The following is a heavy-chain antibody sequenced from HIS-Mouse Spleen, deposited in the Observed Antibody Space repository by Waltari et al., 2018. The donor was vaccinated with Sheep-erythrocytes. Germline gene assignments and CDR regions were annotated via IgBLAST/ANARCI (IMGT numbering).Heavy chain of an antibody. V-gene: IGHV3-21*01. CDR2: ISSSSSYI. J-gene: IGHJ4*02. CDR3: ARVAAVTTYYFDY. D-gene: IGHD4-17*01. Sequence: EVQLVESGGGLVKPGGSLRLSCAASGFTFSSYSRNWARQAPGKGLEWVSSISSSSSYIYYADSVKGRFTISRDNAKNSLYLQMNSLRAEDTAVYYCARVAAVTTYYFDYWGQGTLVTVSS. CDR1: GFTFSSYS.